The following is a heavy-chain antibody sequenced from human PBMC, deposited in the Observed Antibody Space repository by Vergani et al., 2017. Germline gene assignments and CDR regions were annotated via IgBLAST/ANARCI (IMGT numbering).Heavy chain of an antibody. V-gene: IGHV1-69*12. CDR3: ARAHSIAVAGYYFDY. CDR1: LFTFITYS. CDR2: IIPIFGTS. Sequence: HLLQSLAYFNNPFSSFNFSCKASLFTFITYSIILFLHSPLQFLYFMGGIIPIFGTSNYSQKFHVIFTITAYESTSTAYIGLSSLRSEDTAVYYCARAHSIAVAGYYFDYWGQGTLVTVSS. D-gene: IGHD6-19*01. J-gene: IGHJ4*02.